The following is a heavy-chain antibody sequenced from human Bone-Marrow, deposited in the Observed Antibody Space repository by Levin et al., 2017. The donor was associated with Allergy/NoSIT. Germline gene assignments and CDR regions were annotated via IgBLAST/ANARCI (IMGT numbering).Heavy chain of an antibody. CDR1: GFTFSAYT. D-gene: IGHD1-26*01. Sequence: GGSLRLSCAASGFTFSAYTINWVRQAPGKGLEWVSAITPSSNYRYYADSLKGRFTVSRDNAKSSLSLQMNSLRAEDTAVYYCARESGIVGASVFDYWGQGTLVAVSS. V-gene: IGHV3-21*01. J-gene: IGHJ4*02. CDR2: ITPSSNYR. CDR3: ARESGIVGASVFDY.